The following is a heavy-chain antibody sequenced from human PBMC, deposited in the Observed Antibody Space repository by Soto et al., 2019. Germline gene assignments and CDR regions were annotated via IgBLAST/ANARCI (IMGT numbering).Heavy chain of an antibody. J-gene: IGHJ4*02. D-gene: IGHD1-26*01. Sequence: EVQLVESGGGLVQPWGSLRLSCVASGFTFSSYWMSWVRQTPGKGLEWVANIKQDGSEKYYVDSVKGRFTISRDNAKNSLYLQMNRLRVEDTAVYYCARNDGVRSVDYWGQGTLVTVSS. CDR2: IKQDGSEK. V-gene: IGHV3-7*05. CDR3: ARNDGVRSVDY. CDR1: GFTFSSYW.